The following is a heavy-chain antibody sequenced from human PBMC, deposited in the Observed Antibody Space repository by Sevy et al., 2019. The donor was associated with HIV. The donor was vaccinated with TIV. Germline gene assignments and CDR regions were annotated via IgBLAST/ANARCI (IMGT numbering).Heavy chain of an antibody. CDR2: ISYDGRNK. CDR3: ARVGVSYCTDDCYHRFDY. Sequence: GGSLRLSSSASGFTFSSYALRWVRQAPGKGLEWVSLISYDGRNKYYSDSVKGRFAISRDESKTTLFLQMESLRTEDTAIYYCARVGVSYCTDDCYHRFDYWGRGTLVTVSS. J-gene: IGHJ4*02. CDR1: GFTFSSYA. D-gene: IGHD2-21*02. V-gene: IGHV3-30*09.